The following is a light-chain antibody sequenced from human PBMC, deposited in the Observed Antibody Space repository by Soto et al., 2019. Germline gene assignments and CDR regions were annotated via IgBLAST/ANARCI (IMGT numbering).Light chain of an antibody. CDR1: SSDVGSYNL. CDR3: CSYASSSTFWV. V-gene: IGLV2-23*03. CDR2: EGS. J-gene: IGLJ3*02. Sequence: QSALTQPASVSGSPGQSITISCTGTSSDVGSYNLVSWYQQHPGKAPKLMIYEGSKRPSGVSNRFSGSKSGNTASLTISGLQAEDEAEYYCCSYASSSTFWVFGGGTTLTVL.